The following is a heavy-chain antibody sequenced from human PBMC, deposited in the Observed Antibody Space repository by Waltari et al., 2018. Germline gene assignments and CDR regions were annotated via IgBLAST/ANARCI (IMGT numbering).Heavy chain of an antibody. V-gene: IGHV4-38-2*01. Sequence: QVQLQESGPGLVKPSETLSLTCAVSGYSISSGYYWGWIRQPPGKGLEWIGRIYHSGSTYYNPSLKSRVTISVDTSKNQFSLKLSSVTAADTAVYYCARRTSSSSYFDYWGQGTLVTVSS. CDR1: GYSISSGYY. CDR3: ARRTSSSSYFDY. D-gene: IGHD6-13*01. CDR2: IYHSGST. J-gene: IGHJ4*02.